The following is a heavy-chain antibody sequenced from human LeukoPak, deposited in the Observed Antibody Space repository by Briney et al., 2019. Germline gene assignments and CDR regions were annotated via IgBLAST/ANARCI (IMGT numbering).Heavy chain of an antibody. V-gene: IGHV1-69*01. J-gene: IGHJ3*02. CDR1: GGTFSSYA. CDR2: IIPIFGTA. CDR3: ARDREAVAGRRGNAFDI. D-gene: IGHD6-19*01. Sequence: GASVKVSCKASGGTFSSYAISWVRQAPGQGLEWMGGIIPIFGTANYAQKFQGRVTITADESTSTAYMELRSLRSDDTAVYYCARDREAVAGRRGNAFDIWGQGTMVTVSS.